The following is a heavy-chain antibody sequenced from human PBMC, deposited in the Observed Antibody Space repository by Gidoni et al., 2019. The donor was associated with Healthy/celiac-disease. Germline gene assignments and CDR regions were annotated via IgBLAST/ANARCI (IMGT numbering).Heavy chain of an antibody. CDR2: ISYDGSNK. Sequence: QVQLVESGGGVVQPGRTLRLSCSASGFTFSSSARHWVRQAPGKGLEWVAVISYDGSNKYYADSVKGRFTISRDNSKNTLYLQMNSLRAEDTAVYYCARDSTGSSGWYGTIDYWGQGTLVTVSS. CDR1: GFTFSSSA. D-gene: IGHD6-19*01. V-gene: IGHV3-30-3*01. CDR3: ARDSTGSSGWYGTIDY. J-gene: IGHJ4*02.